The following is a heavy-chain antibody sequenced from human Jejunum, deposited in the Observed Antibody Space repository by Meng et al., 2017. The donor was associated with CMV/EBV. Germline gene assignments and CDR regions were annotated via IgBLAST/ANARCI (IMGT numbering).Heavy chain of an antibody. CDR2: IYYSGPT. D-gene: IGHD6-25*01. V-gene: IGHV4-31*02. Sequence: SDDSLRYAGDYWSWISQHPGKGLEWIGYIYYSGPTYYTPSLKSRVTMSVDTAENQFSLNVSSVTAADTAVYYCARGGTGYSSGQLAYWGQGTLVTVSS. CDR3: ARGGTGYSSGQLAY. J-gene: IGHJ4*02. CDR1: DDSLRYAGDY.